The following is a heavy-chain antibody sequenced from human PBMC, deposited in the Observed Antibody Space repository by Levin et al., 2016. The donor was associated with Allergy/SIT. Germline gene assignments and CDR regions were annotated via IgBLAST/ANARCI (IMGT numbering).Heavy chain of an antibody. Sequence: WIRQPPGKGLEWIGYIYYSGSTNYNPSLKSRVTISVDTSKNQFSLKLSSVTAADTAVYYCAARGYYYYGMDVWGQGTTVTVSS. V-gene: IGHV4-59*01. J-gene: IGHJ6*02. D-gene: IGHD3-10*01. CDR3: AARGYYYYGMDV. CDR2: IYYSGST.